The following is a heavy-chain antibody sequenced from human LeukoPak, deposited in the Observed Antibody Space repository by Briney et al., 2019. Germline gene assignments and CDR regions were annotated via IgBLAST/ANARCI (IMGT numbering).Heavy chain of an antibody. CDR2: INPNSGGT. Sequence: ASVKVSCKASGYTFTGYYMHWVRQAPRQGLEWMGWINPNSGGTNYAQKFQGWVTMTRDTSISTAYMELSRLRSDVTAVYYCARDDGSGWPSYWGQGTLVTVSS. D-gene: IGHD6-19*01. V-gene: IGHV1-2*04. CDR3: ARDDGSGWPSY. J-gene: IGHJ4*02. CDR1: GYTFTGYY.